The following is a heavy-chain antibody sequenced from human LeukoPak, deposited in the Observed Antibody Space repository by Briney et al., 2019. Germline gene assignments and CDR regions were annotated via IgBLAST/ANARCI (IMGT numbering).Heavy chain of an antibody. Sequence: SETLSLTCSVSGGSISSSTYYWGWIRQPPGKGLEWIGTLYYTGGTYYNPSLKSRVTISVDTSKNQFSLKLSSVTAADTAVYYCARGIAAAAHFDYWGQGTLVTVSS. J-gene: IGHJ4*02. CDR2: LYYTGGT. D-gene: IGHD6-13*01. CDR1: GGSISSSTYY. V-gene: IGHV4-39*07. CDR3: ARGIAAAAHFDY.